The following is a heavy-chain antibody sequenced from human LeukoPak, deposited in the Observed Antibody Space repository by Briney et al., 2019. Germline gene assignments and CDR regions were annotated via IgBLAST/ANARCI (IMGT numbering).Heavy chain of an antibody. V-gene: IGHV1-46*01. CDR1: GGTFSSYA. J-gene: IGHJ4*02. CDR2: INPSGGST. Sequence: ASVKVSCKASGGTFSSYAISWVRQAPGQGLEWMGIINPSGGSTSYAQKFQDRVTMTRDTSTSTVYMELSSLRSEDTAVYYCARALAAGRDYWGQGTLVTVSS. CDR3: ARALAAGRDY. D-gene: IGHD6-13*01.